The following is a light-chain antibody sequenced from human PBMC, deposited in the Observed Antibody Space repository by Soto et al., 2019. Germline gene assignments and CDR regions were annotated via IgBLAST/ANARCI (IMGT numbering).Light chain of an antibody. CDR2: AAS. CDR1: QSISNH. J-gene: IGKJ2*01. Sequence: DIQMTQSPSSLSASVEDRVIITCRASQSISNHLNWYQQKPGKAPKLLIFAASTRATGIPVRFSGSGSGTEFTLTISSLQSEDFAVYFCHQYNNWPPYTFGQGTKVDIK. CDR3: HQYNNWPPYT. V-gene: IGKV1-39*01.